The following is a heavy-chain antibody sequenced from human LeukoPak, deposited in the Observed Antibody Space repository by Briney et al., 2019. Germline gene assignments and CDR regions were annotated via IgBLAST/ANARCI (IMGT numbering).Heavy chain of an antibody. D-gene: IGHD3-16*01. V-gene: IGHV1-8*03. CDR1: GYTFTSYD. Sequence: GASVKVSCKASGYTFTSYDINWVRQATGQGLEWMGWMNPNSGNTGYAQKFQGRVTITRNTSISTAYMELSSLRSEDTAVYYCARGEANRNFDYWGQGTLVAVSS. CDR2: MNPNSGNT. CDR3: ARGEANRNFDY. J-gene: IGHJ4*02.